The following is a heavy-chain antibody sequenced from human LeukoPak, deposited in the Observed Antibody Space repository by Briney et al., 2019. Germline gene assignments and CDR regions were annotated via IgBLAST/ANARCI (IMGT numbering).Heavy chain of an antibody. D-gene: IGHD3-3*01. CDR3: AKQVVIMGYYMDV. Sequence: GGSLRLSCAASGFTFSSYGMHRVRQAPGKGLEWVAFIRYDGSNKYYADSVKGRFTISRDNSKNTLYLQMNSLRAEDTAVYYCAKQVVIMGYYMDVWGKGTTVTVSS. CDR2: IRYDGSNK. V-gene: IGHV3-30*02. CDR1: GFTFSSYG. J-gene: IGHJ6*03.